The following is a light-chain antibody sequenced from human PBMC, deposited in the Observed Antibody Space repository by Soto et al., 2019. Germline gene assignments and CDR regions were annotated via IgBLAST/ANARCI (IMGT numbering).Light chain of an antibody. Sequence: EILLTQSPSTLSLSPGERATLSCGAGQSISSSYLAWYQQKPGQAPRLLMYGLSSRATGIPDSFTGSGSGTEFTLTISSLQYEDFAVYYCQQYSNWPPGTFGQGTKVDIK. CDR3: QQYSNWPPGT. J-gene: IGKJ1*01. V-gene: IGKV3-20*01. CDR2: GLS. CDR1: QSISSSY.